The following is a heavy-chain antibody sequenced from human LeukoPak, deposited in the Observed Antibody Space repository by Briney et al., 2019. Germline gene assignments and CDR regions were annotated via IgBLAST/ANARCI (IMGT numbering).Heavy chain of an antibody. D-gene: IGHD5-24*01. J-gene: IGHJ3*02. CDR2: IGSSGGSR. CDR3: AREDGDASDI. CDR1: GFTFSSYE. V-gene: IGHV3-48*03. Sequence: GGSLRLSCAAFGFTFSSYEMDWVRRAPGKGLEWVSYIGSSGGSRYYADSVKGRFTSSRDNAKNSLYLQMNSLRVEDTAVYYCAREDGDASDIWGQGTVVSVSS.